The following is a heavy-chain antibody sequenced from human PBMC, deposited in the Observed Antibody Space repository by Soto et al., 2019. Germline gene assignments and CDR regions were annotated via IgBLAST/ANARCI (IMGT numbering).Heavy chain of an antibody. CDR2: INHSGST. CDR1: GGSFSGYY. Sequence: SETLSLTCAVYGGSFSGYYWSWIRQPPGKGLEWIGEINHSGSTNYNPSLKSRVTISVDTSKNQFSLKLSSVTAADTAVYYCARGVRLYYYYYGMDVWGQGTTVTVSS. J-gene: IGHJ6*02. V-gene: IGHV4-34*01. CDR3: ARGVRLYYYYYGMDV.